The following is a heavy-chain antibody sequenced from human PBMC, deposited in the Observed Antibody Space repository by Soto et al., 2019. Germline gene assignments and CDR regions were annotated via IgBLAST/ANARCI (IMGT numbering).Heavy chain of an antibody. D-gene: IGHD3-3*01. CDR3: ARDLELRITIFGVVTKYDMDV. CDR1: GYTFTSYG. J-gene: IGHJ6*02. V-gene: IGHV1-18*04. CDR2: ISAYNGNT. Sequence: ASVKVSFKASGYTFTSYGISWVRQAPGQGLEWMGWISAYNGNTNYAQKLQGRVTMTTDTSTSTAYMELRSLRSDDTAVYYCARDLELRITIFGVVTKYDMDVWGQGTTVTVSS.